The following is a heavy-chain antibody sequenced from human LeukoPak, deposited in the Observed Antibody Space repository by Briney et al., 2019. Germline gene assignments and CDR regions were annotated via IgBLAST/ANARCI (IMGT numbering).Heavy chain of an antibody. D-gene: IGHD5-12*01. CDR3: ARERDGEWLRFADY. Sequence: ASVKVSCKASGYTFTSNYMHWVRQAPGQGLEWMGVIAPSSGTTSYAQKFQGRVTMTRDTSTSTVYMELSSLRSEDTAVYYCARERDGEWLRFADYWGQGTLVTVSS. CDR1: GYTFTSNY. J-gene: IGHJ4*02. V-gene: IGHV1-46*01. CDR2: IAPSSGTT.